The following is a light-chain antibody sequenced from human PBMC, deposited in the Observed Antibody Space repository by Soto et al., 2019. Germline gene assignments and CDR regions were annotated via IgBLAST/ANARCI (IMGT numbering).Light chain of an antibody. J-gene: IGKJ1*01. Sequence: DIQMTQSPSSISASVVDRVSITCRASQPISSWLAWYQQVPGQAPYLLIYPASTLQSGVPSRFSGSGSGTEFTLTISSLQSEDFAVYYCQQYNKWPKMFGQGTKVDIK. CDR2: PAS. CDR1: QPISSW. V-gene: IGKV1-12*01. CDR3: QQYNKWPKM.